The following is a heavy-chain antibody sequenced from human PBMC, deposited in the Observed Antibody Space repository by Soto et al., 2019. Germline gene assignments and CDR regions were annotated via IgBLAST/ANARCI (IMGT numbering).Heavy chain of an antibody. CDR1: GFIFSNAW. V-gene: IGHV3-15*07. J-gene: IGHJ4*02. CDR2: IKSKPAGGTI. CDR3: STGGYYLDF. Sequence: EVQLVESGGGLVKPGGSLRLSCVGSGFIFSNAWMNWVRLAPGKGLEWVARIKSKPAGGTIDYAAPVKGRFTISRDDSKNTVYLQINSLKSDDTAVYYCSTGGYYLDFWGQGTLVTVSS.